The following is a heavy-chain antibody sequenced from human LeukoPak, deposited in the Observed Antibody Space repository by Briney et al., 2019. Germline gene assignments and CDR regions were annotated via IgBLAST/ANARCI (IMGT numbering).Heavy chain of an antibody. D-gene: IGHD6-19*01. CDR1: GASISSGGYY. CDR3: ARERAVATFDY. CDR2: ISYSGST. J-gene: IGHJ4*02. V-gene: IGHV4-31*03. Sequence: SETLSLTCTVSGASISSGGYYWSWIRQNPGKGLEWIGYISYSGSTHYNPSLESRITISLDTSKKQFSLNLISVTAADTAMYYCARERAVATFDYWGQGTLVTVSS.